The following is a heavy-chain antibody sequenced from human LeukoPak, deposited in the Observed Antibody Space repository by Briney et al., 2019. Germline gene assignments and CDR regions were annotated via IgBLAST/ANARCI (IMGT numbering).Heavy chain of an antibody. CDR1: GYTFTCYY. CDR3: ARDRGYCSSTSCPPHWFDP. D-gene: IGHD2-2*01. V-gene: IGHV1-2*02. CDR2: INPNSGGT. J-gene: IGHJ5*02. Sequence: ASVKVSCKAPGYTFTCYYMHWVRQAPGQALEWMGWINPNSGGTNYAQKSQGRVTMTRDTSISTAYMELSRLRSDDTAVYYCARDRGYCSSTSCPPHWFDPWGQGTLVTVSS.